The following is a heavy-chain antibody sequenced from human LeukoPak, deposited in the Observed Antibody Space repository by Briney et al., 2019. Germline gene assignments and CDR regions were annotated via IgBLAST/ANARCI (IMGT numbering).Heavy chain of an antibody. Sequence: GGSLRLSCAASGFTFSSYSMNWVRQAPGKGLEWVSSISSSSSYIYYADSVKGRFTISRGNAKNSLYLQRNSLRAEDTAVYYCARGVDIVATIDYWGQGTLVTVSS. D-gene: IGHD5-12*01. J-gene: IGHJ4*02. CDR1: GFTFSSYS. V-gene: IGHV3-21*01. CDR2: ISSSSSYI. CDR3: ARGVDIVATIDY.